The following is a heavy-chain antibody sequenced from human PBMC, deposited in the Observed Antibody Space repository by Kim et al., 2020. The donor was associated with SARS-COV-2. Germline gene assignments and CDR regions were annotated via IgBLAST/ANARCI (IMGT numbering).Heavy chain of an antibody. CDR3: AREPWERMVGITIEGLIWFDP. D-gene: IGHD1-26*01. V-gene: IGHV6-1*01. CDR2: TYYRSKWYN. J-gene: IGHJ5*02. CDR1: GDSVSSNSAT. Sequence: SQTLSLTCAISGDSVSSNSATWNWIRQSPSRGLEWLGRTYYRSKWYNNYAVSVKSRITISPDTSKNQFSLQLNSVTPEDTAIYYCAREPWERMVGITIEGLIWFDPWGQGTLVTVSS.